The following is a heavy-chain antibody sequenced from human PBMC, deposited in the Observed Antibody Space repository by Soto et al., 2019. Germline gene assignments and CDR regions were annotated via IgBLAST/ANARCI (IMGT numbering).Heavy chain of an antibody. CDR1: GGSISSGGYY. J-gene: IGHJ5*02. CDR2: IYYTGSA. D-gene: IGHD2-21*01. Sequence: PSETLSLTCTVSGGSISSGGYYWTWIRQHPGKGLEWIGYIYYTGSAYYNPSLKTRLTLSIDTSRSQFSLKLSSVTTADTAVYYCARSIRSWFDPWGQGTLVTVSS. V-gene: IGHV4-31*03. CDR3: ARSIRSWFDP.